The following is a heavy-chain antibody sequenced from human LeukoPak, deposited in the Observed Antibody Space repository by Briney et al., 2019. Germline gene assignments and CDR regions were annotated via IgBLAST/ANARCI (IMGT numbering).Heavy chain of an antibody. Sequence: PGGSLRLSCAASGFTVSSNYMSWVRQAPGKGLEWVSVIYSGGSTYYADSVKGRFTISRDNSKNTLYLQMNSLRAEDTAVYYCTRVGNLLSSSWSGLYYYGMDVWGQGTTVTVSS. CDR2: IYSGGST. CDR1: GFTVSSNY. V-gene: IGHV3-66*01. J-gene: IGHJ6*02. CDR3: TRVGNLLSSSWSGLYYYGMDV. D-gene: IGHD6-13*01.